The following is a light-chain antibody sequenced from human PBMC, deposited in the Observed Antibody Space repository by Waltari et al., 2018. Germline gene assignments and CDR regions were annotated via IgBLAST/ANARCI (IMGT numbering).Light chain of an antibody. CDR1: QTLVFSVGNTF. V-gene: IGKV2-30*01. J-gene: IGKJ2*01. CDR2: TVS. Sequence: DVVMTQAPLSLPVTLGQPASISCRSSQTLVFSVGNTFLHWFQHRPGQSPRRLIYTVSNRDSGVPDRFSGSGSGTDFTLKISRVEAEDVGVYYCMQGTHWPYTFGQGTKLEIK. CDR3: MQGTHWPYT.